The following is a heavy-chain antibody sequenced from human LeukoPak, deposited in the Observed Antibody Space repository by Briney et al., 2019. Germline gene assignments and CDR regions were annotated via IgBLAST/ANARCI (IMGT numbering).Heavy chain of an antibody. D-gene: IGHD1-26*01. Sequence: SETLSLTCTVSGGSISSYYWSWIRQPPGKGLEWIGYIYYSGSTNYNPSLKSRVTISVDTSKNQFSLKLSSVTAADTAVYYCAREMVGATLGFDYWGQGTLVTVSS. J-gene: IGHJ4*02. CDR1: GGSISSYY. V-gene: IGHV4-59*01. CDR3: AREMVGATLGFDY. CDR2: IYYSGST.